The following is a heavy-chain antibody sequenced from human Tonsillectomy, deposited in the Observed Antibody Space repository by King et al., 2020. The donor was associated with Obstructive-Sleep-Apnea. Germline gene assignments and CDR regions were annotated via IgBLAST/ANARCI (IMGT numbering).Heavy chain of an antibody. J-gene: IGHJ5*02. CDR3: ARGRCEVSLLPLHWFDP. CDR1: GFSFSSCG. D-gene: IGHD5/OR15-5a*01. CDR2: IRYDGSNK. V-gene: IGHV3-30*02. Sequence: VQLVESGGGVVQPGGSLRLSCAASGFSFSSCGMHWVRQAPGKGLEWVAFIRYDGSNKKYADSVKGRFTISRDNSENTLDLQMDSLRVEDTAVYFCARGRCEVSLLPLHWFDPWGQGTLVTVSS.